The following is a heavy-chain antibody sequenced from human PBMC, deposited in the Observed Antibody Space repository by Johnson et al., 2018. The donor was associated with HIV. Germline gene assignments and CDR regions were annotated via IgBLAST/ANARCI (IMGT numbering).Heavy chain of an antibody. CDR1: GFIVRITY. D-gene: IGHD3-10*01. V-gene: IGHV3-66*02. CDR3: YCTDHCGAGSESKGTFDA. J-gene: IGHJ3*01. Sequence: VQLVESGGGLVQPGGSLRLSCAASGFIVRITYMSWVRQAPGKGLEWVSVIYSGGSTYYADSVKGRFTISRDNAKNTLYWQMTSLRQDDTAGYSCYCTDHCGAGSESKGTFDAWGQGTMVTVSS. CDR2: IYSGGST.